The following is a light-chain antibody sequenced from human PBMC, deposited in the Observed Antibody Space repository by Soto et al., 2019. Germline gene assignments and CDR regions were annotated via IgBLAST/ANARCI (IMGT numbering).Light chain of an antibody. CDR1: SSDFGNFNY. Sequence: QSVLTQPASVSGSPGQSITISCTGASSDFGNFNYVSWYQQHPGKVPKLIIYGVTSRPSGVSNRFSGSKSDNTASLTISGLQAEDEAYYYCSSYTSINTQLFGGGTKLTVL. V-gene: IGLV2-14*01. J-gene: IGLJ3*02. CDR3: SSYTSINTQL. CDR2: GVT.